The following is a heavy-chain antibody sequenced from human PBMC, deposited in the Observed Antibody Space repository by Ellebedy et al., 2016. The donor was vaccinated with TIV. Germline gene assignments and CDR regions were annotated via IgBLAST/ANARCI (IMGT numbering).Heavy chain of an antibody. CDR1: GYTFTSYT. J-gene: IGHJ4*02. CDR3: AREGGRGYGEIDD. D-gene: IGHD4-17*01. V-gene: IGHV1-8*01. CDR2: MNPNSGDT. Sequence: AASVKVSCKSSGYTFTSYTIHWVRQASGQGLERMGWMNPNSGDTGYSLKFQGRVTMTTNRSVSTAYMELLSLASDDTAMYYWAREGGRGYGEIDDWGQGTLVTVSS.